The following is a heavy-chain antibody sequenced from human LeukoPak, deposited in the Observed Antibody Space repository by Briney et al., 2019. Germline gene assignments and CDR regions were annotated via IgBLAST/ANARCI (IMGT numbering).Heavy chain of an antibody. V-gene: IGHV1-24*01. D-gene: IGHD1-26*01. Sequence: ASVKVSCKVSGYTLTELSMHWVRQAPGKGLEWMGGFEPEDGGTIYAQKFQGRVTMTEDTSTDTAYMELSSLRSEDTAVYYCATSSYSGSYGFDPWGQGTLVTVSS. J-gene: IGHJ5*02. CDR1: GYTLTELS. CDR2: FEPEDGGT. CDR3: ATSSYSGSYGFDP.